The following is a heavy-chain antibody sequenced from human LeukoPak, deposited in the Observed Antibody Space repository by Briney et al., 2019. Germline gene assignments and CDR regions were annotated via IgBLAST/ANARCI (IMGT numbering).Heavy chain of an antibody. D-gene: IGHD3-10*01. CDR1: GYTFTGYY. CDR2: INPNSGGT. V-gene: IGHV1-2*02. J-gene: IGHJ5*02. CDR3: ARDWPESGYYYGSGTDYNWFDP. Sequence: GASVKVSCKASGYTFTGYYMHWVRQAPGQGLEWMGWINPNSGGTNYAQKFQGRVTMTRDTSISTAYMELSRLRSEDTAVYYCARDWPESGYYYGSGTDYNWFDPWGQGTLVTVSS.